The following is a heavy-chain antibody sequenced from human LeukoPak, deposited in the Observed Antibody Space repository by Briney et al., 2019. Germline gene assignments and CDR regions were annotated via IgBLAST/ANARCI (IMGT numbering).Heavy chain of an antibody. CDR1: GFTFSSYE. D-gene: IGHD3-22*01. V-gene: IGHV3-48*03. J-gene: IGHJ4*02. CDR2: ISSSGSTI. CDR3: ARGGYYYDSSGYSHFFDY. Sequence: GGSLRPSCAASGFTFSSYEMNWVRQAPGKGLEWVSYISSSGSTIYYADSVKGRFTISRDNAKNSLYLQMNSLRAEDTAVYYCARGGYYYDSSGYSHFFDYWGQGTLVTVSS.